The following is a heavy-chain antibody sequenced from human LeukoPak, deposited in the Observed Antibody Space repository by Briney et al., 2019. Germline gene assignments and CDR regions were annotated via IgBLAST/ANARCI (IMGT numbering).Heavy chain of an antibody. D-gene: IGHD3-22*01. Sequence: PGRSLRLSCAASGFTFSSYGMHWVRQAPGKGLEWVAVISYDGSNKYYADSVKGRFTISRDNSKNTLYLQMDSLRAEDTAVYYCARDVTYYYDSSGQPDYWGQGTLVTVSS. CDR3: ARDVTYYYDSSGQPDY. J-gene: IGHJ4*02. CDR1: GFTFSSYG. V-gene: IGHV3-30*03. CDR2: ISYDGSNK.